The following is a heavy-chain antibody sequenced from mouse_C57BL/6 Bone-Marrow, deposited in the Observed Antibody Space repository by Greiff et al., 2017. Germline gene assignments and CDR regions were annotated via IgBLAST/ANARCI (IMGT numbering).Heavy chain of an antibody. D-gene: IGHD2-3*01. Sequence: EVQLQESGAELVRPGASVKLSCTASGFNIKDDYIHWVKQRPEQGLEWIGWIDPEIGDTEYASKFQGKATITSDKSSNTAYLQLSSLTSEDTAVYYCSSFDGNYFDFWGQGTPLTVAS. V-gene: IGHV14-4*01. CDR2: IDPEIGDT. J-gene: IGHJ2*01. CDR3: SSFDGNYFDF. CDR1: GFNIKDDY.